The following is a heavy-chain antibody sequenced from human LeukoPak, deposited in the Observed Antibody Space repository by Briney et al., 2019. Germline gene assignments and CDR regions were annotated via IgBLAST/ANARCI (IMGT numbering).Heavy chain of an antibody. D-gene: IGHD3-10*01. CDR2: ISAYNGNT. J-gene: IGHJ3*02. CDR3: ARNFWHYRFGEPHDAFDI. Sequence: PETSVKVSCKASGYTFTSYGISWVRQAPGQGLEWMGWISAYNGNTNYAQKLQGRVTMTTDTSTSTAYMELRSLRSDDTAVYYCARNFWHYRFGEPHDAFDIWGQGTMVTVSS. V-gene: IGHV1-18*01. CDR1: GYTFTSYG.